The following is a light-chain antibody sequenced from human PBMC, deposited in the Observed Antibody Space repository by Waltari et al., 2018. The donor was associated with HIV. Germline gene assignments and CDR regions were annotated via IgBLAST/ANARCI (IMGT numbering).Light chain of an antibody. CDR3: QSYDSSLSGSV. CDR1: SSNIGAGYD. V-gene: IGLV1-40*01. J-gene: IGLJ2*01. CDR2: GNN. Sequence: QSVLTQPPSVSGAPGQRVTISCTGSSSNIGAGYDVHWYQQLPGTAPELLIYGNNNRPSGVPDRFSGSKYGTSASLAITGLQAEDEADYYCQSYDSSLSGSVFGGGTKLTVL.